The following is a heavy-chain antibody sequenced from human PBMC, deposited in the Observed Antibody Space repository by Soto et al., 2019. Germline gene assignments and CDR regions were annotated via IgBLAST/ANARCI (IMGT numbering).Heavy chain of an antibody. V-gene: IGHV3-64D*08. CDR3: VKYGGADYDFWSGYDSPNSHFDY. J-gene: IGHJ4*02. Sequence: PVGSLRLSCSASGFTFSSYAMHWVRQAPGKGLEYVSAISSNGGSTYYADSVKGRFTISRDNSKNTLYLQMSSLRAEDTAVYYCVKYGGADYDFWSGYDSPNSHFDYWGQGTLVTVSS. CDR1: GFTFSSYA. CDR2: ISSNGGST. D-gene: IGHD3-3*01.